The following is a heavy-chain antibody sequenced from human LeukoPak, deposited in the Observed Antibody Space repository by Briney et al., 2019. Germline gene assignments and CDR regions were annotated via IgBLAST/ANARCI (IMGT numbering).Heavy chain of an antibody. V-gene: IGHV3-21*01. J-gene: IGHJ3*02. CDR2: ISSSSSYI. Sequence: GSLRLSYAASGFTFSSYSMNWVRQAPGKGLEWVSSISSSSSYIYYADSVKGRFTISRDNAKHSLYLQMNSLSAEDTAVYYCARDRYYGSGSLDAFDIWGQGTMVTVSS. CDR1: GFTFSSYS. CDR3: ARDRYYGSGSLDAFDI. D-gene: IGHD3-10*01.